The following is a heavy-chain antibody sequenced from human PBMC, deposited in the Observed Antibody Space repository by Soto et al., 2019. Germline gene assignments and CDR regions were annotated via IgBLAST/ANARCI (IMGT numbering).Heavy chain of an antibody. J-gene: IGHJ6*03. CDR2: IYNSGIT. CDR3: ARIFRAFVVVPAAMSRAVMDV. V-gene: IGHV4-30-4*01. Sequence: PSETLSVTCTVSGGSISSGDYSWSWVRQSPGKGLEWIGHIYNSGITYYNPSLKSRVTISVDTSKNQFSLKLSSVTAADTAVYYCARIFRAFVVVPAAMSRAVMDVWGKGTTVTVSS. D-gene: IGHD2-2*01. CDR1: GGSISSGDYS.